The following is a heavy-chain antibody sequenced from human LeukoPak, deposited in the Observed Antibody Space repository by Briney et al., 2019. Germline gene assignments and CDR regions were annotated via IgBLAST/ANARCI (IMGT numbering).Heavy chain of an antibody. J-gene: IGHJ4*02. CDR1: GGSISSYY. D-gene: IGHD3-10*01. Sequence: PSETLSLTFTVSGGSISSYYWSWIRQPPGKGLEWIGYIYYSGSTNYNPSLKSRVTISVDTSKNQFSLKLSSVTAADTAVYYCARHNYYGSGSYYNSPLDYWGQGTLVTVSS. CDR2: IYYSGST. V-gene: IGHV4-59*01. CDR3: ARHNYYGSGSYYNSPLDY.